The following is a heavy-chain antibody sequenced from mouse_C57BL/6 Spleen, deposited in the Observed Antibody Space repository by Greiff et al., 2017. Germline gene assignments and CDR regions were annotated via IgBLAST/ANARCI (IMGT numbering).Heavy chain of an antibody. J-gene: IGHJ4*01. D-gene: IGHD1-1*01. CDR1: GYTFTDYE. Sequence: QVQLQQSGAELVRPGASVTLSCKASGYTFTDYEMHWVKQTPVHGLEWIGAIDPETGGTAYNQKFKGKAILTADKSSSTAYMALRSLTSEDSAVYYCTRWGTTVVARGYAMDYWGQGTSVTVSS. V-gene: IGHV1-15*01. CDR3: TRWGTTVVARGYAMDY. CDR2: IDPETGGT.